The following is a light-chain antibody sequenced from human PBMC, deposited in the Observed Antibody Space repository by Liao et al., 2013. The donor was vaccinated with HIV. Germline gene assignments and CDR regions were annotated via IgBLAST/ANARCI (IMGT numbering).Light chain of an antibody. CDR3: QVWDSSSDHYF. J-gene: IGLJ1*01. Sequence: SYELTQPPSVSVAPGQTATITCGGDNLQRKSVHWYQQRPGQAPVVVISYDRDRPSGIPDRFSASNPGSTATLTISRVEAGDEADYYCQVWDSSSDHYFFGTGTKVTVL. CDR2: YDR. CDR1: NLQRKS. V-gene: IGLV3-21*04.